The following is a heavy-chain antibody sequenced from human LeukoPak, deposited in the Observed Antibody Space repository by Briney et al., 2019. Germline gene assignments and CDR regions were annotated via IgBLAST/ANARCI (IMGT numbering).Heavy chain of an antibody. Sequence: DSVKVSCKASGYTFTGYYMHWVRQAPGQGLEWMGRINPNSGGTNYAQKFQGRVTMTRDTSISTAYMELSRLRSDDTAVYYCARALPSITIFGVVIIPPDYWGQGTLVTVSS. CDR1: GYTFTGYY. J-gene: IGHJ4*02. CDR3: ARALPSITIFGVVIIPPDY. D-gene: IGHD3-3*01. CDR2: INPNSGGT. V-gene: IGHV1-2*06.